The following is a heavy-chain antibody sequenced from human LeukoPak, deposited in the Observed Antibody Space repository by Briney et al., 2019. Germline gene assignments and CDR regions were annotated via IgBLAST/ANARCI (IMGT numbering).Heavy chain of an antibody. CDR1: GFTFSDYY. CDR3: ARERGYGADY. D-gene: IGHD4-17*01. J-gene: IGHJ4*02. Sequence: GGSLRLSCAASGFTFSDYYMSWIRQAPGKGLEWVSYISSSGSTIYSADSVKGRFTISRDNAKKSLYLQMNSLRVDDTAVYYCARERGYGADYWGQGTLVTVSS. CDR2: ISSSGSTI. V-gene: IGHV3-11*04.